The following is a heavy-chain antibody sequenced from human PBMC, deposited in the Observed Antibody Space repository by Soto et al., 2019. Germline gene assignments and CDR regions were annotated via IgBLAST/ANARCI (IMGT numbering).Heavy chain of an antibody. J-gene: IGHJ4*02. D-gene: IGHD4-17*01. CDR1: GFTFSSYS. Sequence: GGSLRLSCAASGFTFSSYSMNWVRQAPGKGLEWVSSISSSSSYIYYADSVKGRFTISRDNAKNSLYLQMNSLRAEDTAVYYCARDPTVTTISAHFDYWGQGTLVTVSS. V-gene: IGHV3-21*01. CDR2: ISSSSSYI. CDR3: ARDPTVTTISAHFDY.